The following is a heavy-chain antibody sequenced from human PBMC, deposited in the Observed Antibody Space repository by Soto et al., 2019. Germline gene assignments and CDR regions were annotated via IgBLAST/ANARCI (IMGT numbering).Heavy chain of an antibody. CDR1: GGSFSGYY. D-gene: IGHD5-18*01. Sequence: SETLSLTCAVYGGSFSGYYWSWIRQPPGKGLEWIGEINNGGSSNYNPSLKSRVSMSVGTSNNQFSLKLTSVTAADTAVYFCATESGSTYGYFDHWGQGTQVTVSS. J-gene: IGHJ4*02. CDR3: ATESGSTYGYFDH. V-gene: IGHV4-34*03. CDR2: INNGGSS.